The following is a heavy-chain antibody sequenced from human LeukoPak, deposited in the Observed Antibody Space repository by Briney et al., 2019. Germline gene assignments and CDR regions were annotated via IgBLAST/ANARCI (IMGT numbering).Heavy chain of an antibody. CDR1: GFTFSSYW. J-gene: IGHJ4*02. CDR3: VRDVWGDRDGFFEY. CDR2: INSDGRSA. V-gene: IGHV3-74*01. Sequence: TGGSLRLSCAASGFTFSSYWMHWVRQAPGKGLVWVSRINSDGRSASYGDSVTGRFTMSRDNAKNTVYLQMNSLRAEDTAVYYCVRDVWGDRDGFFEYWGQGSLVTVS. D-gene: IGHD3-16*01.